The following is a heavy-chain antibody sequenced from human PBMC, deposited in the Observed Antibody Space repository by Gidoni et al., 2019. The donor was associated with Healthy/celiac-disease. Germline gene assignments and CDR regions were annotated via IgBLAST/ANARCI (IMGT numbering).Heavy chain of an antibody. V-gene: IGHV4-39*01. J-gene: IGHJ6*03. CDR2: IYYSGST. CDR1: GGSIRSSSYY. Sequence: QLQLQESGPGLVKPSETLSLTCTVSGGSIRSSSYYWGWIRQPPGKGLEWIGSIYYSGSTYYNPSLKSRVTISVDTSKNQFSLKLSSVTAADTAVYYCARVGPIYCSSTSCYYYYYYYMDVWGKGTTVTVSS. CDR3: ARVGPIYCSSTSCYYYYYYYMDV. D-gene: IGHD2-2*01.